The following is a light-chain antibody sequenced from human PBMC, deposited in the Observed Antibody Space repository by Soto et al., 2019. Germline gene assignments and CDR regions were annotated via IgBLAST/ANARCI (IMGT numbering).Light chain of an antibody. CDR3: QQYNIYPRT. V-gene: IGKV1D-16*01. J-gene: IGKJ4*01. CDR2: AAS. Sequence: DVQMTQSPSSLSASVGDRVTITCRASQDINSYLAWYQQKPGNAPKSLIYAASSLHTGVPSRFSGSESGKDFTLTISNLQPEDSATYYCQQYNIYPRTFGGGTKVEIK. CDR1: QDINSY.